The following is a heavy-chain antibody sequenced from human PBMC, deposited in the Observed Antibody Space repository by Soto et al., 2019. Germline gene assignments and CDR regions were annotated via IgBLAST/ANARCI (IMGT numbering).Heavy chain of an antibody. D-gene: IGHD2-21*02. J-gene: IGHJ4*02. Sequence: QVQLVESGGGVVQPGRSLRLSCAASGFTFSSYGMHWVRQAPGKGLEWIGEIYHSGSTNYNPSLKSRVTISVDKSKNQFSLKLSSVTAADTAVYYCARSMKMVVTAIGRLGGVDYWGQGTLVTVSS. CDR3: ARSMKMVVTAIGRLGGVDY. CDR1: GFTFSSYG. CDR2: IYHSGST. V-gene: IGHV4-4*02.